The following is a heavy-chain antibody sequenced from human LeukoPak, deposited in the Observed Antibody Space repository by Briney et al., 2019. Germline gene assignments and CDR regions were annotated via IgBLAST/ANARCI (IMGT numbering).Heavy chain of an antibody. J-gene: IGHJ4*02. CDR3: ARDRFVPIAGNLDY. CDR1: GFTFSSYA. CDR2: ISYDGSNK. D-gene: IGHD4-23*01. Sequence: GGSLRLSCAASGFTFSSYAMHWVRQAPGRGLEWVAVISYDGSNKYYADSVKGRFTISRDNSKNTLYLQMNSLRAEDTAVYYCARDRFVPIAGNLDYWGQGTLVTVSS. V-gene: IGHV3-30*04.